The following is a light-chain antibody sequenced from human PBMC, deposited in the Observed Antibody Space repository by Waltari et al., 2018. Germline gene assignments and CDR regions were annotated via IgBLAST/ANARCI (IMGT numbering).Light chain of an antibody. V-gene: IGLV1-40*01. Sequence: QSVLTQPPSVSGAPGQSVTISCTGSGSNIGAGFDVHWYQQLPGTAPKLLVYGNNSRPAGVPDRFSASKSGTSASLAITGLQAEDEADYYCQSYDSSLTGSWVFGGGTKLTVL. CDR3: QSYDSSLTGSWV. CDR1: GSNIGAGFD. J-gene: IGLJ3*02. CDR2: GNN.